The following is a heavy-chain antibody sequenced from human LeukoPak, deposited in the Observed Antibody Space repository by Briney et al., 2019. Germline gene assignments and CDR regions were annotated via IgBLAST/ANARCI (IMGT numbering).Heavy chain of an antibody. J-gene: IGHJ4*02. D-gene: IGHD4-17*01. CDR2: IYHSGST. CDR1: GGSISSGGYS. Sequence: PSETLSLTCAVSGGSISSGGYSWSWIRQPPGKGLEWIGYIYHSGSTYYNPSLKSRVTISVDRSKNQFSLKLSSVTAADTAVYYCARHLDYGDYPLDYWGQGTLVTVSS. V-gene: IGHV4-30-2*01. CDR3: ARHLDYGDYPLDY.